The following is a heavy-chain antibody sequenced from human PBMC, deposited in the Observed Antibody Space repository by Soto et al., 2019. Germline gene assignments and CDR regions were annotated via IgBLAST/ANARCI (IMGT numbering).Heavy chain of an antibody. D-gene: IGHD3-22*01. CDR1: GFTFGSFA. CDR3: ARVPDSRGYFVFDY. V-gene: IGHV3-30*14. J-gene: IGHJ4*02. Sequence: QVQLVESGGGVVQPGRSLRLSCAASGFTFGSFAMHWVRQAPGKGLEWLSVISHDGSKKYDADSVKGRLSISRDNFKNPLYLQMNILRAEDTAVYYCARVPDSRGYFVFDYWGQGTLVTVSS. CDR2: ISHDGSKK.